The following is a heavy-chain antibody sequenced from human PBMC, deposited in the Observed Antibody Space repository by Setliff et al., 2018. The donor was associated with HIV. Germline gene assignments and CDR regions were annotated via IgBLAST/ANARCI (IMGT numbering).Heavy chain of an antibody. D-gene: IGHD3-22*01. V-gene: IGHV4-39*01. CDR2: LYFTGST. J-gene: IGHJ4*02. Sequence: SETLSLTCSVSGGSVSSGSYYWGWIRQPPGKGLEWIGTLYFTGSTYYNPSLKSRVTISVDTSKNQFSLKLSSVTAADTAVYYCAAGLHYYDSTGCPLTFDYWGQGALVTVSS. CDR1: GGSVSSGSYY. CDR3: AAGLHYYDSTGCPLTFDY.